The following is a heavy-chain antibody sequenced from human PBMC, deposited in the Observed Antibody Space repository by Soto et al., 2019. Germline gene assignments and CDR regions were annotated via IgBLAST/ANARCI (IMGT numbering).Heavy chain of an antibody. CDR3: ASSLLWFGEFVVFDI. V-gene: IGHV4-31*03. Sequence: SETLSLTCTVSGGSISSGGYYWSWIRQHPGKGLEWIGYIYYSGSTYYNPSLKSRVTISVDTSKNQFSLKLSSVTAADTAVYYCASSLLWFGEFVVFDIWGQGTMVTVSS. CDR2: IYYSGST. J-gene: IGHJ3*02. CDR1: GGSISSGGYY. D-gene: IGHD3-10*01.